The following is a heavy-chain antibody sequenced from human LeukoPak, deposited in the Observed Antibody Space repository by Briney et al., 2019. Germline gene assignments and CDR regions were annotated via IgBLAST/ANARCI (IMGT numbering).Heavy chain of an antibody. Sequence: GASVTVSCKASGGTFSSYAISWVRQAPGQGLEWMGWINPNSGGTNYAQKFRGWVTMTRDTSISTAYMELSRLRSDDTAVYYCARSYGSGSYSFDYWGQGTLVTVSS. CDR1: GGTFSSYA. J-gene: IGHJ4*02. CDR2: INPNSGGT. D-gene: IGHD3-10*01. V-gene: IGHV1-2*04. CDR3: ARSYGSGSYSFDY.